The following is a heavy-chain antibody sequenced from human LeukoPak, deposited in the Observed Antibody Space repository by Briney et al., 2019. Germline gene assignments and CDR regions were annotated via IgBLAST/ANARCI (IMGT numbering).Heavy chain of an antibody. J-gene: IGHJ4*02. D-gene: IGHD3-16*02. CDR3: AKKLLGELSLSYFDY. Sequence: PGGSLRLSCAASGLTFSSYAMSWVRQAPGKGLEWVSAISGSGGSTYYADSVKGRFTISRDNSKNTLYLQMNSLRAEDTAVYYCAKKLLGELSLSYFDYWGQGTLVTVSS. V-gene: IGHV3-23*01. CDR1: GLTFSSYA. CDR2: ISGSGGST.